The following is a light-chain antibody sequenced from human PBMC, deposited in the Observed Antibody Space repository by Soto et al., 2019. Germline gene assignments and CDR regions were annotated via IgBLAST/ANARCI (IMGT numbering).Light chain of an antibody. CDR1: QSVSSN. CDR2: VAS. J-gene: IGKJ5*01. CDR3: QQYNNWPT. Sequence: EIVMTQSPATLSVSPGERATLSCRASQSVSSNLAWYQQKPGQAPGLLIYVASTRATGIPARFSGSGSGTEFTLTISSLKSEDFAVYYCQQYNNWPTLGQGTRLEIK. V-gene: IGKV3-15*01.